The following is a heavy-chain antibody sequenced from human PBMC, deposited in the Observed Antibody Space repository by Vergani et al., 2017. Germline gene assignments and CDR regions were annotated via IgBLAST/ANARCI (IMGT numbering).Heavy chain of an antibody. J-gene: IGHJ6*02. D-gene: IGHD3-22*01. Sequence: VQLVETGGGLIQPGGSLRLSCAASGFTVSSNYMSWVRQAPGKGLEWVAVIWYDGSNKYYADSVKGRFTISRDNSKNTLYLQMNSLRAEDTAVYYCARVPVDYYDSSADYYYGMDVWGQGTTVTVSS. CDR2: IWYDGSNK. V-gene: IGHV3-33*08. CDR1: GFTVSSNY. CDR3: ARVPVDYYDSSADYYYGMDV.